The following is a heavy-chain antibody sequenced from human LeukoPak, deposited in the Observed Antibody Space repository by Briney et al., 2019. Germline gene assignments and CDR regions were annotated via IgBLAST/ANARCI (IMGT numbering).Heavy chain of an antibody. CDR3: AREGGNWGEGYFDY. CDR2: ISGSSSTM. Sequence: SGGSLRLSCAASEFTFSDYYMSWIRQVPGKGLEWVSYISGSSSTMYYANSVKGRFTISRDNAKNLLYLQMNSLRAEDTAGDYGAREGGNWGEGYFDYWGQGTLVTVSS. V-gene: IGHV3-11*01. J-gene: IGHJ4*02. CDR1: EFTFSDYY. D-gene: IGHD7-27*01.